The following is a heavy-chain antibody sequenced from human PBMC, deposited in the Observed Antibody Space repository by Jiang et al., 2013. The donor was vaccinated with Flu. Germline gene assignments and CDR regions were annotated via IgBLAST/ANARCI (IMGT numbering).Heavy chain of an antibody. CDR2: ISSSSSYI. V-gene: IGHV3-21*01. CDR3: ARGREYQNLDDDY. Sequence: GLVKPGGSLRLSCAASGFTFSSYSMNWVRQAPGKGLEWVSSISSSSSYIYYADSVKGRFTISRDNAKNSLYLQMNSLRAEDTAVYYCARGREYQNLDDDYWGQGTLVTVSS. J-gene: IGHJ4*02. D-gene: IGHD2-2*01. CDR1: GFTFSSYS.